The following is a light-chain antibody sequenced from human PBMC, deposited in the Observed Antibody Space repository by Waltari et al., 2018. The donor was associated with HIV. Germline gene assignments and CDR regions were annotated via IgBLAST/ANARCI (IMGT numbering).Light chain of an antibody. CDR2: EVS. CDR3: SSYTSSSLYV. J-gene: IGLJ1*01. CDR1: SSHVGGYNY. V-gene: IGLV2-14*01. Sequence: QSALTQPASVSGSPGQSITISCTGTSSHVGGYNYVSWYQQHPGKAPKHMIYEVSNRPSGVSNRFSGSKSGNTASLTISGLQAEDEADYYCSSYTSSSLYVFGTGTKVTVL.